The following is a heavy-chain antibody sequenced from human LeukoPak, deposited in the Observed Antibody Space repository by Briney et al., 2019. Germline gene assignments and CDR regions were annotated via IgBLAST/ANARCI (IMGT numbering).Heavy chain of an antibody. CDR1: GYSFTSYW. CDR3: ARCGRGSGSYWPYFDY. V-gene: IGHV5-51*01. Sequence: GESLKISCKGSGYSFTSYWIGWVRQMPGKGLEWMGIIYPGDSDTRYSPSFQGQVTISADKSISTAYLQWSSLKASDTAMYYCARCGRGSGSYWPYFDYWGQGTLVTVSS. CDR2: IYPGDSDT. D-gene: IGHD3-10*01. J-gene: IGHJ4*02.